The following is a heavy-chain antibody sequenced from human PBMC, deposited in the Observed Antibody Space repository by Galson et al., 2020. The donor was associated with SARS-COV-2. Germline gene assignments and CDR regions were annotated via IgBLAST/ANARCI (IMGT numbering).Heavy chain of an antibody. CDR3: VRDNTVYGLGS. J-gene: IGHJ5*02. Sequence: GGSLRLSCAASGFTFSNYFIDWVRQAPGKGLQWICRVRNKANSYSTDYAASVRGRFTLSRDDSNNSLYLQMDSLKTVDTAVYYCVRDNTVYGLGSWGQGTLVTVSS. D-gene: IGHD4-17*01. CDR2: VRNKANSYST. CDR1: GFTFSNYF. V-gene: IGHV3-72*01.